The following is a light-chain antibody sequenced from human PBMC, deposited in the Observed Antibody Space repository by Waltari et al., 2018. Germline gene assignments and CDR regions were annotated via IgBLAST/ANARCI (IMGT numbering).Light chain of an antibody. CDR3: HQYYDLPIT. V-gene: IGKV4-1*01. Sequence: DIVMTQSPDSLAVSLGERATINCESSQSVLYSSNNKNYLAWYQQKPGQPPKLLIYWASTRDSGVPDRFSGSGSGTDFTLTISSLQAEDVAFYYCHQYYDLPITFGQGTRLDIK. CDR1: QSVLYSSNNKNY. J-gene: IGKJ5*01. CDR2: WAS.